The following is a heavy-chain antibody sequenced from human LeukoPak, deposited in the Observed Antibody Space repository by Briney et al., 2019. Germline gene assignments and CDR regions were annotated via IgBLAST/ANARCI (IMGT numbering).Heavy chain of an antibody. Sequence: ASVKVSCKASGGTFSSYAISWVRQAPGQGLEWMGGIIPIFGTANYAQKFQGRVTITTDESTSTAYMELSSLRSEDTAVYYCASARTHYYESSGYYSGGYWGQGTLVTVSS. CDR3: ASARTHYYESSGYYSGGY. CDR1: GGTFSSYA. V-gene: IGHV1-69*05. D-gene: IGHD3-22*01. CDR2: IIPIFGTA. J-gene: IGHJ4*02.